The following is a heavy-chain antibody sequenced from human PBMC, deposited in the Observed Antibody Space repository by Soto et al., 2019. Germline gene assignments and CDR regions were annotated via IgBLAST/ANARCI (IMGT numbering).Heavy chain of an antibody. Sequence: SETLSLTCTVSGGSISSYYWSWIRQPAGKGLEWIGRIYTSGSTNYNPSLKSRVTISVDTSKNQFSLKLSSVTAADTAVYYCARSIAVADTIDYWGQGTLVTVSS. D-gene: IGHD6-19*01. CDR3: ARSIAVADTIDY. J-gene: IGHJ4*02. CDR1: GGSISSYY. V-gene: IGHV4-4*07. CDR2: IYTSGST.